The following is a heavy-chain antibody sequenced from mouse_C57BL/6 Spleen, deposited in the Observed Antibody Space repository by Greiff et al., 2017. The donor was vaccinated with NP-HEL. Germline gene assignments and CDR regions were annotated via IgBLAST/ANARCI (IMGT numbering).Heavy chain of an antibody. J-gene: IGHJ3*01. D-gene: IGHD2-3*01. CDR3: ARDDGYSRAY. CDR2: ISDGGSYT. V-gene: IGHV5-4*01. CDR1: GFTFSSYA. Sequence: DVMLVESGGGLVKPGGSLKLSCAASGFTFSSYAMSWVRQTPEKRLEWVATISDGGSYTYYPDNVKGRFTISRDNAKNNLYLQMSHLKSEDTAMYYCARDDGYSRAYWGQGTLVTVSA.